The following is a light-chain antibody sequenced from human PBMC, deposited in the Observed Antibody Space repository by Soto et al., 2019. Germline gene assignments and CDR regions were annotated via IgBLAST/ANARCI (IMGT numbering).Light chain of an antibody. Sequence: QSVLTQPPSASGSPGQSVTIPCTGTSSDVGGYKYVSWYHQYPGKAPKLMIYAVNKRPSGVPDRFSGSKSGNTASLTVSGLQAEDEADYYCSSYAGSNNYVFGTGTKVTVL. J-gene: IGLJ1*01. CDR2: AVN. CDR3: SSYAGSNNYV. CDR1: SSDVGGYKY. V-gene: IGLV2-8*01.